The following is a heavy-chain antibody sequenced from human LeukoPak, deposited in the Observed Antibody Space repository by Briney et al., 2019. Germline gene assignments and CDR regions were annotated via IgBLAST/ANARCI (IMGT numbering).Heavy chain of an antibody. CDR2: ISSNGLST. D-gene: IGHD6-13*01. V-gene: IGHV3-64*02. Sequence: GGSLRLSCAASGFTFSNYVMHWVRQAPGRGLEYVSVISSNGLSTYYADSVKGRFTISRDNSKNTLYLQMGSLRAEDMAVYYCARGGAAAWQACDFRGQGTLVTVSS. J-gene: IGHJ4*02. CDR3: ARGGAAAWQACDF. CDR1: GFTFSNYV.